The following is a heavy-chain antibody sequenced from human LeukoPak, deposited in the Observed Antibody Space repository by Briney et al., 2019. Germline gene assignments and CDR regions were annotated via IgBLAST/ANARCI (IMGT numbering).Heavy chain of an antibody. CDR1: AFTFSSNA. J-gene: IGHJ5*02. CDR3: AKGLLT. Sequence: GGSLRLSCAASAFTFSSNAMSWVRQAPGKGLEWGSTISGSGGSSYDADSVKGRFTISRDNSRIPPSLQMNSLRAEGTAVYDCAKGLLTWGQGTLVTVSS. V-gene: IGHV3-23*01. CDR2: ISGSGGSS.